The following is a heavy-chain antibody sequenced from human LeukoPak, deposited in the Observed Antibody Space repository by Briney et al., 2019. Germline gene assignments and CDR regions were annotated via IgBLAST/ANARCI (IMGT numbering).Heavy chain of an antibody. Sequence: GASVKVSCKASGGTFSSYAISWVRQAPGQGLEWMGGIIPIFGTENYAQKYQGTVTITADESTSTAYMELSSLRSEDTDVYYCARDGTSGSRMKRTQETGYFQHWGQGTLVTVSS. D-gene: IGHD1-14*01. CDR1: GGTFSSYA. CDR3: ARDGTSGSRMKRTQETGYFQH. J-gene: IGHJ1*01. V-gene: IGHV1-69*13. CDR2: IIPIFGTE.